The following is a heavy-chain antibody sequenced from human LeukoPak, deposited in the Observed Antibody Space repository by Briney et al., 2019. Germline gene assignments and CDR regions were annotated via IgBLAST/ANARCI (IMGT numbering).Heavy chain of an antibody. CDR1: GFTFSSYS. CDR3: ASARRRPRAPYFDY. V-gene: IGHV3-21*01. Sequence: GGSLRLSCAASGFTFSSYSMNWVRQAPGKGLEWVSSISSSSSYIYYADSVKGRFTTSRDNAKNSLYLQMSSLRAEDTAVYYCASARRRPRAPYFDYWGQGTLVTVSS. CDR2: ISSSSSYI. D-gene: IGHD1-14*01. J-gene: IGHJ4*02.